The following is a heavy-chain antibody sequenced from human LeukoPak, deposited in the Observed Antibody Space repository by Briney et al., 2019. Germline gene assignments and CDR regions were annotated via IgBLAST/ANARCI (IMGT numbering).Heavy chain of an antibody. CDR2: ITSDGRYK. J-gene: IGHJ6*03. D-gene: IGHD1-1*01. CDR1: GFTFSNYN. V-gene: IGHV3-21*01. CDR3: ARGYSYYYYMDV. Sequence: GGSLRLSCAASGFTFSNYNMNWVRQAPGKSLEWVSSITSDGRYKYYVDSVRGRFTISRDNDKNSLYLQMNSLRAEDTAVYYRARGYSYYYYMDVWGKGTTVTVSS.